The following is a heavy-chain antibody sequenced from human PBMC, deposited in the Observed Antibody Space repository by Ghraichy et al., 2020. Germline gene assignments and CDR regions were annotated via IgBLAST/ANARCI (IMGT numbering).Heavy chain of an antibody. V-gene: IGHV1-18*01. CDR3: ARASDDYGDF. CDR1: GYTFTSYG. CDR2: ISAYNGNT. Sequence: ASVKVSCKASGYTFTSYGISWVRQAPGQGLEWMGWISAYNGNTKYAQKLQGRVTMTTDTSTNTAYMELRSLRSDDTAMYYCARASDDYGDFWGQGTLVTVSS. J-gene: IGHJ4*02. D-gene: IGHD5-24*01.